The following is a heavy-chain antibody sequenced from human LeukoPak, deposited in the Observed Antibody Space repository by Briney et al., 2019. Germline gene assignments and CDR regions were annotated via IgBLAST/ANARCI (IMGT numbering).Heavy chain of an antibody. CDR3: TTPPGNYYAWAYFQH. V-gene: IGHV3-15*01. CDR1: GFTFSSYS. D-gene: IGHD1-26*01. J-gene: IGHJ1*01. Sequence: PGGSLRLSCAASGFTFSSYSMNWVRQAPGKGLEWVGRIKSKTDGGTTDYAAPVKGRFTISGDDSKNTLYLQMNSLKTEDTAVYYCTTPPGNYYAWAYFQHWGQGTLVTVSS. CDR2: IKSKTDGGTT.